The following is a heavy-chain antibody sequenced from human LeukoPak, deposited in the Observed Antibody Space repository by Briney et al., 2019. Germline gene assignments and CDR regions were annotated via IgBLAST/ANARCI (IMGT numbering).Heavy chain of an antibody. Sequence: PGGSLRLSCAASGFTVSSNYMSWVRQAPGKGLEWVSVIYSGGSTYYADSVKGRFTISRDNSKNTLYLQVNSLRAEDTAVYYCARLDHDYGGTYDYWGQGTLVTVSS. D-gene: IGHD4-23*01. CDR2: IYSGGST. CDR3: ARLDHDYGGTYDY. CDR1: GFTVSSNY. J-gene: IGHJ4*02. V-gene: IGHV3-53*01.